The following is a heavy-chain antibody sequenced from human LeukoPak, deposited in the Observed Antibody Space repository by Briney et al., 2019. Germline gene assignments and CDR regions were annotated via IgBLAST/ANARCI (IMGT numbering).Heavy chain of an antibody. D-gene: IGHD3-3*01. CDR2: INHSGST. J-gene: IGHJ5*02. V-gene: IGHV4-34*01. CDR3: ARGGRLRFLDRLTWFDP. Sequence: SETLSLTCAVYGGSFSGYYWSWIRQPPGKGLEWIGEINHSGSTNYNPSLKSRVTISVDTSKNQFSLKLSSVTAADTAVYYCARGGRLRFLDRLTWFDPWGQEPGHRLL. CDR1: GGSFSGYY.